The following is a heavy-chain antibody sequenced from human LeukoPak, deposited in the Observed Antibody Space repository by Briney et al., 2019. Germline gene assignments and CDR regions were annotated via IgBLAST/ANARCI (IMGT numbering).Heavy chain of an antibody. CDR2: INPNSGGT. CDR3: ARGNWDDPDYYYYYYMDV. CDR1: GYTFTGYY. J-gene: IGHJ6*03. Sequence: ASVKVSCKASGYTFTGYYMHWVRHAPGQGLEWMGWINPNSGGTNYAQKCQGRVSMTRDTSISTAYMELSRLRSDDTAVYYCARGNWDDPDYYYYYYMDVWGKGTTVTVSS. D-gene: IGHD1-1*01. V-gene: IGHV1-2*02.